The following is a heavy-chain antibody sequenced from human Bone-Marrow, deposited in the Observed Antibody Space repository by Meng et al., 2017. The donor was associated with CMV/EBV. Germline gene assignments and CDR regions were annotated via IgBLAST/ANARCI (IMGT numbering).Heavy chain of an antibody. CDR3: ARPYSSSWSGWPANAS. J-gene: IGHJ5*02. CDR1: GYNFTDYW. Sequence: GGSLRLSCKSSGYNFTDYWIGWVRQMSGKGLEWMGIIYPGDSDTRYSPSFQGQVTISADKPINTAYLQWSSLKASDTAMYYCARPYSSSWSGWPANASWGQGTLVTVSS. D-gene: IGHD6-13*01. V-gene: IGHV5-51*04. CDR2: IYPGDSDT.